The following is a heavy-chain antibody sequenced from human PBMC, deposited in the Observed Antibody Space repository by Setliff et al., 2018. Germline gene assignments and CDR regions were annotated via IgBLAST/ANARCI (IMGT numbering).Heavy chain of an antibody. D-gene: IGHD2-15*01. V-gene: IGHV3-33*05. Sequence: GGSLRLSCAASGFSFSSYGIHWVRQAPGKGLEWVAFIQFDGGDKYYADSVKGRFTISRDNSKNTLYLQMSSLRAEDTAVYYCARHGGWTPFDFWGQGALVTVSS. CDR3: ARHGGWTPFDF. CDR1: GFSFSSYG. CDR2: IQFDGGDK. J-gene: IGHJ4*02.